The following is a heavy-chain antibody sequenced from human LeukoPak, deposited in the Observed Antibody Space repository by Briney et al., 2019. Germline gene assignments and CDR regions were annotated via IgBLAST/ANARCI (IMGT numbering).Heavy chain of an antibody. CDR3: ARPNPFYDSSGYWGYYFDY. D-gene: IGHD3-22*01. Sequence: GASVKVSCKASGYTFTSYYMHWVRQAPGQGLEWMGIINPSGGSTSYAQKFQGRVTMTRDTSTSTVYMELSSLRSEDTAVYYCARPNPFYDSSGYWGYYFDYWGQGTLVTVSS. CDR1: GYTFTSYY. V-gene: IGHV1-46*01. J-gene: IGHJ4*02. CDR2: INPSGGST.